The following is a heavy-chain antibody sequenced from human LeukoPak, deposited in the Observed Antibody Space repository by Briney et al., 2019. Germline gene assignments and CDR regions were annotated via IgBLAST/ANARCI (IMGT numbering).Heavy chain of an antibody. CDR3: AKDVSGWPEY. D-gene: IGHD6-19*01. J-gene: IGHJ4*02. V-gene: IGHV3-30*18. CDR1: GFTFSSYG. CDR2: ISYDGSNK. Sequence: PGRSLRLSCAASGFTFSSYGMHWVRQAPGKGLEWVAVISYDGSNKYYADSVKGRFTISRDNSKNTLYLQMNSLRAEDTAVYYCAKDVSGWPEYWGQGTLVTVSS.